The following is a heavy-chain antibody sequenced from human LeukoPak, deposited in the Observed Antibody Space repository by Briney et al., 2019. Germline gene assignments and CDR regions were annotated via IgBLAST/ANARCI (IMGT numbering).Heavy chain of an antibody. CDR3: AKDSSMDV. V-gene: IGHV3-30*02. J-gene: IGHJ6*04. CDR2: IRYDGSNK. CDR1: GFTFSSYG. D-gene: IGHD3-3*02. Sequence: PGGSLRLSCAASGFTFSSYGMHWVRQAPGKGLGWVAFIRYDGSNKYYADSVKGRITISRDNSKNTLYLQRKSLRAEDTAVYYCAKDSSMDVWGKGTTVTVSS.